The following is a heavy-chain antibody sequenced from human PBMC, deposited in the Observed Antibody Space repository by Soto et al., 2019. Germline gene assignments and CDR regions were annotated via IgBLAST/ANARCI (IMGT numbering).Heavy chain of an antibody. CDR2: IFHSGSP. V-gene: IGHV4-30-2*01. J-gene: IGHJ6*02. D-gene: IGHD4-17*01. Sequence: QLQLQESGSGLVKPSQTLSLTCAVSGGSISSGGYSWSWIRQPPGKGLEWIGYIFHSGSPYYNPSRKSRVTISVDRSKNQFSLKLSSVTAADTAVYYCARAHYGDYGYGMDVWGQGTTVTVSS. CDR1: GGSISSGGYS. CDR3: ARAHYGDYGYGMDV.